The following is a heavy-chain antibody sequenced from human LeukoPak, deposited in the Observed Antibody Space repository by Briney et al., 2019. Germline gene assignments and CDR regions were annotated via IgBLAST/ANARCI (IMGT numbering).Heavy chain of an antibody. CDR2: IYSGGST. J-gene: IGHJ4*02. CDR3: ARDVLSSWPPYFDY. D-gene: IGHD6-13*01. V-gene: IGHV3-53*01. CDR1: GFTVSSNY. Sequence: PGGSLRLSCAASGFTVSSNYMSWVRQAPGKGLEWVSVIYSGGSTYYADSVKGRFTISRDNSKNTLYLQMNSLRAEDTAVYYCARDVLSSWPPYFDYWGQGTLVTVSS.